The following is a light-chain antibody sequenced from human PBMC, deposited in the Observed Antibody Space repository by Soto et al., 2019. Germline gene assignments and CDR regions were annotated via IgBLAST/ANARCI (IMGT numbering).Light chain of an antibody. CDR2: DAA. CDR1: RSVTTF. J-gene: IGKJ4*01. CDR3: QQRTNWPLT. Sequence: EIVLTQSPATLSLSPGERATLSCRASRSVTTFLAWYQQKTRQAPRLLLYDAAKRATGVPTRFSGSGSGTDFTLTISSLEPEDFAVYYCQQRTNWPLTFGGGTKVERK. V-gene: IGKV3-11*01.